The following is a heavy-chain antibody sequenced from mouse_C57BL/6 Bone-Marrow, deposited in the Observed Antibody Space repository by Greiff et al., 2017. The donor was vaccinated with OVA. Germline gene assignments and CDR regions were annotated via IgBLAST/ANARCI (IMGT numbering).Heavy chain of an antibody. D-gene: IGHD1-1*01. CDR2: ISSGGSYT. Sequence: DVMLVESGGDLVKPGGSLKLSCAASGFTFSSYGMSWVRQTPDKRLEWVATISSGGSYTYYPDSVKGRFTISRDNAKNTLYLQMSSLKSEDTAMYYCARYYYGSRWYFDVWGTGTTVTVSS. CDR1: GFTFSSYG. V-gene: IGHV5-6*02. CDR3: ARYYYGSRWYFDV. J-gene: IGHJ1*03.